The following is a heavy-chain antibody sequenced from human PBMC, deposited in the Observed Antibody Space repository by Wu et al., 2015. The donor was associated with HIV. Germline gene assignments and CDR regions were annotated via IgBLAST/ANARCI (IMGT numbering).Heavy chain of an antibody. J-gene: IGHJ6*03. D-gene: IGHD1-1*01. V-gene: IGHV1-69*12. CDR1: GDTLSTSS. CDR3: ARDLFSAQIGTDYYYYYYMDV. CDR2: FTTIFGTA. Sequence: QVRLVQSGAEIKKPGSSVKVSCKTSGDTLSTSSLTWVRQAPGQGLEWMGGFTTIFGTANYAQKFQDRVTITADESTGTAYMELRSLRSEDTAVYYCARDLFSAQIGTDYYYYYYMDVWGKGTTVTVSS.